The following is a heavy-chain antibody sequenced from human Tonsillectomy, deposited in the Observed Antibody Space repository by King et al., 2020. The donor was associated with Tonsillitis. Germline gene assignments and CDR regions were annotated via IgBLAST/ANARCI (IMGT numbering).Heavy chain of an antibody. D-gene: IGHD6-6*01. CDR2: ISAYTGDT. J-gene: IGHJ4*02. V-gene: IGHV1-18*01. CDR3: ARDRAEWTIAASY. CDR1: GYTFTTYG. Sequence: QLVQSGAEVKKTGASVLLSCKASGYTFTTYGISWVRQAPGQGPERMGWISAYTGDTKYVQKFQSRVTLTTDTSTSTAYMELRSLRSDDTAVYYCARDRAEWTIAASYWGQGTLVTVSS.